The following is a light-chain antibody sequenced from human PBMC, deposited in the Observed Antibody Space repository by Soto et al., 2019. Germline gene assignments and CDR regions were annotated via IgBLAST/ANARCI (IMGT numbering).Light chain of an antibody. CDR1: QSVSSSY. CDR3: QQYGSFTWP. V-gene: IGKV3-20*01. CDR2: GAS. Sequence: EIVLTQSPGTLSLSPGERATLSCRASQSVSSSYLAWYQQKPGQAPRLLIYGASSRATGIPDRFSGSGSGTDFTLTISRLEPEDFAVYYCQQYGSFTWPFGQGTKVDIX. J-gene: IGKJ1*01.